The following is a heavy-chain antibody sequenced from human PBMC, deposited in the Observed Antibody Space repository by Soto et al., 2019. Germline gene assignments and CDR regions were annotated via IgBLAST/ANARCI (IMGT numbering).Heavy chain of an antibody. J-gene: IGHJ4*02. CDR3: ARGFSYYDSSGYLGY. CDR1: GYSFTSYW. CDR2: IDPSDSYT. Sequence: EVQLVQSGAEVKKPGESLRISCKGSGYSFTSYWISWVRQMPGKGLEWMGRIDPSDSYTNYSPSFQGHVTISADKSISTAYLQWSSLKASDTAMYYCARGFSYYDSSGYLGYWGQGTLVTVSS. V-gene: IGHV5-10-1*03. D-gene: IGHD3-22*01.